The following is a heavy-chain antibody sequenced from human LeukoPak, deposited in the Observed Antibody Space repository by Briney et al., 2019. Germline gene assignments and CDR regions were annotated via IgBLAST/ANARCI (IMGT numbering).Heavy chain of an antibody. V-gene: IGHV4-39*01. CDR1: RGAPRSSSYN. CDR3: ARQDGSGMDV. CDR2: IYYSGST. D-gene: IGHD3-10*01. J-gene: IGHJ6*02. Sequence: SETLSLTCTVSRGAPRSSSYNRGSICEPPQGGREWIGSIYYSGSTYYNPSLKSRVTISVDTSKNQFSLKLSSVTAADTAVSYCARQDGSGMDVWGQGTTVTVSS.